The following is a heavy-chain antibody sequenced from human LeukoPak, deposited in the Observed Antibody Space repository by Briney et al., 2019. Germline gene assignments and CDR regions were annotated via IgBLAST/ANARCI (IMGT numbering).Heavy chain of an antibody. V-gene: IGHV3-30*04. D-gene: IGHD3-10*01. CDR1: GFTFSSYA. J-gene: IGHJ4*02. CDR3: AKDHRPGTVVD. CDR2: ISYDGSNK. Sequence: GGSLRLSCAASGFTFSSYAMHWVRQAPGKGLEWVAVISYDGSNKYYADSVKGRFTISRDNSKNTLYLQMNSLRAEDTAVYYCAKDHRPGTVVDWGQGTLVTVSS.